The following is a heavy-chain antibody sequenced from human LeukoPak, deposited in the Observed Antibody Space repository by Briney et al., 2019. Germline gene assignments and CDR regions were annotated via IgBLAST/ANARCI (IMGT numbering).Heavy chain of an antibody. D-gene: IGHD6-19*01. CDR3: AKDLGKGLVAGPEYFQH. CDR1: GFTFSSYA. CDR2: ISGSGGST. J-gene: IGHJ1*01. Sequence: PGGSLRLSCAASGFTFSSYAMSWVRQAPGKGLEWVSAISGSGGSTYYADSVKGRFTISRDNSKNTLYLQMNSLRAEDTAVYYCAKDLGKGLVAGPEYFQHWGQGTLVTVSS. V-gene: IGHV3-23*01.